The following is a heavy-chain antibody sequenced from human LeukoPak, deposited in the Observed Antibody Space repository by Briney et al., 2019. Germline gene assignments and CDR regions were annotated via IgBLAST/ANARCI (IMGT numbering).Heavy chain of an antibody. CDR1: GYTFTGYY. V-gene: IGHV1-2*02. Sequence: ASMKVSCKASGYTFTGYYMHWVRQAPGQGLEWMGWIDPNSGGTNSAQKFQGRVTMTRDTSISTASMELSRLRSDDTAVYYCARGPHERSGYPDDWGQGTLVTVSS. CDR3: ARGPHERSGYPDD. D-gene: IGHD3-22*01. CDR2: IDPNSGGT. J-gene: IGHJ4*02.